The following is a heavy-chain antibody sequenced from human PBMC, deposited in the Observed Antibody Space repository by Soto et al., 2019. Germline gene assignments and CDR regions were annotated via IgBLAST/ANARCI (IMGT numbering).Heavy chain of an antibody. D-gene: IGHD3-10*01. CDR2: IVVGSGNT. CDR1: GFTFTSSA. J-gene: IGHJ6*02. V-gene: IGHV1-58*01. Sequence: SVKVSCKASGFTFTSSAVQWVRQARGQRLEWIGWIVVGSGNTNSAQKFQERVTITRDMSTSTAYMELSSLRSEDTAVYYCAAEDVWFGETLYYYGMDVWGQGTTVTVSS. CDR3: AAEDVWFGETLYYYGMDV.